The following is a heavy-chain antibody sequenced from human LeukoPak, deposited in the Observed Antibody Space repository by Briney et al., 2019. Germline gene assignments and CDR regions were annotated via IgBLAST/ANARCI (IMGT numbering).Heavy chain of an antibody. Sequence: SETLSLTCTVSGGSISSSSYYWGWIRQPPGKGLEWIGYIYYSGSTYYNPSLKSRVTISVDTSKNQFSLKLSSVTAADTAVYYCARERRYSHYMDVWGKGTTVTVSS. D-gene: IGHD3-10*01. J-gene: IGHJ6*03. CDR3: ARERRYSHYMDV. V-gene: IGHV4-30-4*08. CDR1: GGSISSSSYY. CDR2: IYYSGST.